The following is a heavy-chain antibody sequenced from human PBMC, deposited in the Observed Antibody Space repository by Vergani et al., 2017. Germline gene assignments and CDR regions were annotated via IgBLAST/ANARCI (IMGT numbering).Heavy chain of an antibody. CDR2: ISGSGGST. V-gene: IGHV3-23*04. J-gene: IGHJ4*02. CDR1: GFTFSSYS. Sequence: EVQLVESGGGLVKPGGSLRLSCAASGFTFSSYSMNWVRQAPGKGLEWVSAISGSGGSTYYADSVKGRFTISRDNSKNTLYLQMNSLRAEDTAVYYCARDFHDFWSGSYYFDYWGQGTLVTVSS. CDR3: ARDFHDFWSGSYYFDY. D-gene: IGHD3-3*01.